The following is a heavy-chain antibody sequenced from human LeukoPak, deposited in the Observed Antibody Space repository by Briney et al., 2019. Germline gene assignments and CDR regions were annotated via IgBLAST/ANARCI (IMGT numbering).Heavy chain of an antibody. V-gene: IGHV4-59*06. D-gene: IGHD2-15*01. CDR2: IYYSGST. CDR1: GGSISSYY. Sequence: PSETLSLTCTVSGGSISSYYWSWICQHPGKGLEWIGYIYYSGSTYYNPSLKSRVTISVDTSKNQFSLKLSSVTAADTAVYYCARGRYCSADICSGGDAFDIWGQGTMVSVSS. CDR3: ARGRYCSADICSGGDAFDI. J-gene: IGHJ3*02.